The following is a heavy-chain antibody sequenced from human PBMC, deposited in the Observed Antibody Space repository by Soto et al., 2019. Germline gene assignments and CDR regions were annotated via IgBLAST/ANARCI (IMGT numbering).Heavy chain of an antibody. CDR3: APLSVSLSGPYGIHV. CDR2: MLYSGLT. Sequence: NPSETLSLTCSVSGYSVSSSYYYWAWIRQPPGKGLEWIGSMLYSGLTYYNPSLKSRVTLSLDTSKNQCSVRLNSVTASDTAVYYCAPLSVSLSGPYGIHVWGQGTTVTVSS. D-gene: IGHD2-15*01. J-gene: IGHJ6*02. V-gene: IGHV4-39*01. CDR1: GYSVSSSYYY.